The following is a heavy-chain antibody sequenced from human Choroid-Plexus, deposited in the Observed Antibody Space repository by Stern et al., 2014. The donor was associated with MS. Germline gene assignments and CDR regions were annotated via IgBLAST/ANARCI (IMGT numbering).Heavy chain of an antibody. CDR2: ISYDGSK. CDR1: GFSFSSFG. J-gene: IGHJ4*02. CDR3: AKDRQYLTFFFDF. D-gene: IGHD2/OR15-2a*01. V-gene: IGHV3-30*18. Sequence: VQLVQSGGGVVQPGRPLRLSCAASGFSFSSFGMHWVRQAPGQGLEWVALISYDGSKDYADSVKGRFAISRDNFKNTLYLQMNSLRAEDTAVYYCAKDRQYLTFFFDFWGQGSLVTVSS.